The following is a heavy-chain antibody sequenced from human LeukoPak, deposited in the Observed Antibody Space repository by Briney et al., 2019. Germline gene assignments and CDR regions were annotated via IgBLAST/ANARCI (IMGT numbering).Heavy chain of an antibody. Sequence: SGGSLRLSCLVSGFSFSDYAMSWVRRAPGKGLEWVSAITGSGQTKYYTDSVKGRFTMSRDNFKNTLYLQMNSLRAEDTAVYFCAKRGVVIRVILVGFHKEAYYFESWGQGALVTVSS. J-gene: IGHJ4*02. V-gene: IGHV3-23*01. CDR3: AKRGVVIRVILVGFHKEAYYFES. D-gene: IGHD3/OR15-3a*01. CDR2: ITGSGQTK. CDR1: GFSFSDYA.